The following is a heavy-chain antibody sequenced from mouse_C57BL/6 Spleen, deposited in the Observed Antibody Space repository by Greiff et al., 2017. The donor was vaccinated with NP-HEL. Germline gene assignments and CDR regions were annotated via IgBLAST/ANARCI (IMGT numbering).Heavy chain of an antibody. CDR1: GYAFSSSW. J-gene: IGHJ2*01. CDR2: IYPGDGDT. CDR3: TRRGGDYALDY. Sequence: QVQLQQSGPELVKPGASVKISCKASGYAFSSSWMNWVKQRPGKGLEWIGRIYPGDGDTNYNGKFKGKATLTADKSSSTAYMQLSSLTSEDSAVYFCTRRGGDYALDYWGQGTTLTVSS. D-gene: IGHD2-4*01. V-gene: IGHV1-82*01.